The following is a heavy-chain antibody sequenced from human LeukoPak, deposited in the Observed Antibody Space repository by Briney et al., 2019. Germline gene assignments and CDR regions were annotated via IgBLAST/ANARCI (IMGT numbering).Heavy chain of an antibody. CDR1: GGSISSYY. CDR2: IYYSGST. Sequence: SQTLSLTCTVSGGSISSYYWSWIRQPPGKGLEWSGYIYYSGSTNSNPSLKSRVSLSVHTSKNQFSLKLSSMTAADTAVYHCARHYCSGDNCYYFDFWGQGILVTVSS. J-gene: IGHJ4*02. V-gene: IGHV4-59*08. CDR3: ARHYCSGDNCYYFDF. D-gene: IGHD2-15*01.